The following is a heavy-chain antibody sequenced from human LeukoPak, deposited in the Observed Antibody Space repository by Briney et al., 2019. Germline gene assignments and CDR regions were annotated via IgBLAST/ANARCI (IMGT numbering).Heavy chain of an antibody. J-gene: IGHJ4*02. CDR3: ARDWEYYYDSSGTPDY. CDR2: IWYDESNK. Sequence: SGGSLRLSCAASGFTFSRYWMSWVRQAPGKGLEWVAVIWYDESNKYYADSVKGRFTISRDNSKNTLYLQMNSLRAEDTAVYYCARDWEYYYDSSGTPDYWGQGTLVTVSS. CDR1: GFTFSRYW. D-gene: IGHD3-22*01. V-gene: IGHV3-33*07.